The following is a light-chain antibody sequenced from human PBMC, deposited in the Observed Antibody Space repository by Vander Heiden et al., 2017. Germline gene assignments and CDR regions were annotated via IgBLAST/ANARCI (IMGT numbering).Light chain of an antibody. J-gene: IGLJ1*01. CDR1: ALPKQY. CDR3: YSKDSSANHGYV. V-gene: IGLV3-10*01. Sequence: SYELAQPPSVSVSPGQTARITCSGDALPKQYTYWYQQKSGQAPVLVIYEDSKRPSGIPERFSASSSGTLATLTINGAQVEDEADYYCYSKDSSANHGYVFGTGTKVTVL. CDR2: EDS.